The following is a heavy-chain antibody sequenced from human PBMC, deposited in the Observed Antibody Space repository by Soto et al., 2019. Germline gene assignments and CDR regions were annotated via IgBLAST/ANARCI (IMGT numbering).Heavy chain of an antibody. V-gene: IGHV1-69*12. CDR1: GGTLSSYA. CDR3: ATRVRFCVRAACLVES. J-gene: IGHJ5*01. D-gene: IGHD3-3*01. Sequence: QVQLVQSGAEVRKPGSSVKVSCKASGGTLSSYAFSWVRQAPGQGLEWMGGIIPIFGTTNHAQKFQDRVTITADESTSTAYMELSSLRFEDTAVDYCATRVRFCVRAACLVESWGHGTLVTVSS. CDR2: IIPIFGTT.